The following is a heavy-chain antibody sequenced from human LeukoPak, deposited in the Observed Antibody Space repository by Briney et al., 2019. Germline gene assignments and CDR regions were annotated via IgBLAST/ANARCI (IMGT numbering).Heavy chain of an antibody. V-gene: IGHV1-18*01. Sequence: ASVKVSCKASGYTFTSYGISWVRQAPGQGLEWIGWISAYNGNTNYAQKLQGRVTMTTDTSTTTAYMELRRLRSDDAAVYYCARDTLTNSSSWYRQWGQGTLVTVSS. CDR1: GYTFTSYG. J-gene: IGHJ4*02. CDR2: ISAYNGNT. CDR3: ARDTLTNSSSWYRQ. D-gene: IGHD6-13*01.